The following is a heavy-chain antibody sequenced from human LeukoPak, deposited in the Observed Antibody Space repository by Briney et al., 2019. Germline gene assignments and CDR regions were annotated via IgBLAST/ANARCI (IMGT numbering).Heavy chain of an antibody. Sequence: GGPLGHSCAASGFTFDIYAMHWVRQAPGRGLGGVAVMLYDGINKYYADSVRGGFTTSTDNSQNTVYLQIRILRVGATAVYYCARDQVQPCSRGSCYVLDNGGPGTLVAVSS. CDR1: GFTFDIYA. J-gene: IGHJ4*02. CDR2: MLYDGINK. CDR3: ARDQVQPCSRGSCYVLDN. D-gene: IGHD2-15*01. V-gene: IGHV3-30*04.